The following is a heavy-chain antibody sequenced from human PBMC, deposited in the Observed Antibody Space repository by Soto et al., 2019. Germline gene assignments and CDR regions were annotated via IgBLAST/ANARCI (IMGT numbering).Heavy chain of an antibody. V-gene: IGHV3-74*01. D-gene: IGHD3-16*01. J-gene: IGHJ6*02. CDR2: ISTDGSST. CDR1: GFTFSTYW. Sequence: GGSLRLSCAATGFTFSTYWMHWVRQGPGKGLVWVSRISTDGSSTTYADSVKGRFTISRDNAKNSLYLQMNSLRAEDTALYYCAKNIQTFGESPRSYYGMDVWGQGTTVTVSS. CDR3: AKNIQTFGESPRSYYGMDV.